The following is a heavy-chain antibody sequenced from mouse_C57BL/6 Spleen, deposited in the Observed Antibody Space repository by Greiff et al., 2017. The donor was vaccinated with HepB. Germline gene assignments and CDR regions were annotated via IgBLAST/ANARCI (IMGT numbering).Heavy chain of an antibody. J-gene: IGHJ2*01. V-gene: IGHV1-52*01. CDR2: IDSSDSET. CDR3: ARLLTGTGFDY. Sequence: QVQLQQPGAELVRPGSSVKLSCKASGYTFTSYWMHWVKQRPIQGLEWIGNIDSSDSETHYNQKFKDKATLTVDKSSSTAYMRLSSLTSEDSAVYYCARLLTGTGFDYWGQGTTLTVSS. D-gene: IGHD4-1*01. CDR1: GYTFTSYW.